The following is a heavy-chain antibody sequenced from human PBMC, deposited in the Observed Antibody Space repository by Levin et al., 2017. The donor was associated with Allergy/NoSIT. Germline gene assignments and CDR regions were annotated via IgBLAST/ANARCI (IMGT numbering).Heavy chain of an antibody. D-gene: IGHD6-19*01. Sequence: GGSLRLSCAASGFTFSTYAMSWVRQVPGKGLEWVSAITGSGGSTYHADSVKGRFTISRDNPKNTLYLQMNSLRADDTAVYYCAKDVHSSGWYRHFDYWGEGTVVTVSS. CDR2: ITGSGGST. CDR1: GFTFSTYA. J-gene: IGHJ4*03. CDR3: AKDVHSSGWYRHFDY. V-gene: IGHV3-23*01.